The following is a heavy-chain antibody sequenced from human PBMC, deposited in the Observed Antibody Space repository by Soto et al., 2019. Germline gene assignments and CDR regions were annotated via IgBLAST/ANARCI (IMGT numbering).Heavy chain of an antibody. CDR3: TTEGYCSGGSCYYYYGMDV. D-gene: IGHD2-15*01. J-gene: IGHJ6*02. V-gene: IGHV3-15*07. Sequence: GGSLRLSCAASGSTFSNAWMNWVRQAPGKGLEWVGRIKSKTDGGTTDYAAPVKGRFTISRDDSKNTLYLQMNSLKTEDTAVYYCTTEGYCSGGSCYYYYGMDVWGQGTTVTVSS. CDR2: IKSKTDGGTT. CDR1: GSTFSNAW.